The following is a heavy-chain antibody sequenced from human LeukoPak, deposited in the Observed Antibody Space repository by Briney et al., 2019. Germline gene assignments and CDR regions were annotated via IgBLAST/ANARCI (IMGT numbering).Heavy chain of an antibody. V-gene: IGHV3-23*01. D-gene: IGHD4-23*01. Sequence: GGSLRLSCAASGFTFSSYAMSWVRQAPGKGLEWVSTITDSGGDTYYADSVKDRFTISRDNSENTLYLQMNSLRAEDTAVYSCAKDRDDYGGNGDTFDIWGQGTMVTVSS. CDR2: ITDSGGDT. CDR3: AKDRDDYGGNGDTFDI. J-gene: IGHJ3*02. CDR1: GFTFSSYA.